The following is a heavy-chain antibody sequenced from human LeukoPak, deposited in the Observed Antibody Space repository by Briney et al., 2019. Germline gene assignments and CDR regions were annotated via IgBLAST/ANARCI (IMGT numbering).Heavy chain of an antibody. D-gene: IGHD4-11*01. CDR1: GYTFTSYG. V-gene: IGHV1-18*01. CDR3: ARDYGRDSNYWFDP. Sequence: ASVKVSCKASGYTFTSYGISWVRQAPGQGLEWMGWISAYNGNTNYAQKLQGRVTMTTDTSTSTAYMELRSLRSDATAVYYCARDYGRDSNYWFDPWGQGTLVTVSS. CDR2: ISAYNGNT. J-gene: IGHJ5*02.